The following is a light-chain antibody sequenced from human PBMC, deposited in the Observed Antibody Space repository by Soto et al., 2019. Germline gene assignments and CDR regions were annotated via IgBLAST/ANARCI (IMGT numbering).Light chain of an antibody. CDR3: QQSYSFPRT. J-gene: IGKJ1*01. CDR1: QSISSY. CDR2: AAF. V-gene: IGKV1-39*01. Sequence: DIQMTQSPSSLSASVGDRVTITCRASQSISSYLNWYQQKPGKAPKLLIYAAFNLQSGVPSRFSGSGSGTDFTLTISSLQPEDFATYYCQQSYSFPRTFGQGTKVDIK.